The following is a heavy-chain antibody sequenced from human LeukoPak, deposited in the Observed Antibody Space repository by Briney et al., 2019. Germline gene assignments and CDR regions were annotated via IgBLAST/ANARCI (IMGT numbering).Heavy chain of an antibody. V-gene: IGHV1-46*01. D-gene: IGHD5-24*01. CDR1: GYTFTSYG. CDR3: ATDHSMANTAWWFDP. J-gene: IGHJ5*02. Sequence: ASVKVSCKASGYTFTSYGISWVRQAPGQGLEWMGVINPSGTGTSYAQKFQGRITMSRDTSTSTVYMELSSLRSEDTAFYYCATDHSMANTAWWFDPWGQGTLVTVSS. CDR2: INPSGTGT.